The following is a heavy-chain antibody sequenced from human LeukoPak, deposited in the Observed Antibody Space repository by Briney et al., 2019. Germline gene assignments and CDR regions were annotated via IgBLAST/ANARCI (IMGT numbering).Heavy chain of an antibody. CDR1: GVSISSYY. CDR2: IYTSWST. Sequence: SETLSLTCTASGVSISSYYCSCIWQPAGKRLEWLGRIYTSWSTNYTPSLKSRVTMSVDTSKNQFCLKLSSVTAADTAVYYCARDRCSSTSCYTRWFDPWGQGTLVTVSS. D-gene: IGHD2-2*02. J-gene: IGHJ5*02. V-gene: IGHV4-4*07. CDR3: ARDRCSSTSCYTRWFDP.